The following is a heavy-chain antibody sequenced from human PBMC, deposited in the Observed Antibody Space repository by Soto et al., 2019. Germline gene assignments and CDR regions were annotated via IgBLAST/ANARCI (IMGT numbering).Heavy chain of an antibody. J-gene: IGHJ4*02. CDR1: GGSISSSSYY. CDR2: IYYSGST. D-gene: IGHD3-10*01. Sequence: QLQLQESGPGLVKPSETLSLTCTVSGGSISSSSYYWGWIRQPPGKGLEWIGSIYYSGSTYYNPSLKSRVTISVDTSKNQFSLKLSSVTAADTAVYYCARQGITMVRGVIKRFDYWGQGTLVTVSS. V-gene: IGHV4-39*01. CDR3: ARQGITMVRGVIKRFDY.